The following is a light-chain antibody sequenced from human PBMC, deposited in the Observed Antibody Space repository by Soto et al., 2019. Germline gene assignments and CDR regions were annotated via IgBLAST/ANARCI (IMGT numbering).Light chain of an antibody. V-gene: IGKV3-20*01. CDR3: QQYGSSPWT. CDR2: GAS. CDR1: QSVSNNY. Sequence: EIVLTDSPGTLSLSRWEIATLSCRASQSVSNNYLAWYQQKPGQAPRLLIYGASNRATGIPDRFSGSGSGTDFTLTISRLEPEDFAVYYCQQYGSSPWTFGQATKVDIK. J-gene: IGKJ1*01.